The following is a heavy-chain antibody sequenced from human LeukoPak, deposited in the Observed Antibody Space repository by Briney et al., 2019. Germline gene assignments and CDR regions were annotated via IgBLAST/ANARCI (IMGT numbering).Heavy chain of an antibody. V-gene: IGHV4-34*01. CDR3: ARRPQFTMVRGVPLLGYYMDV. J-gene: IGHJ6*03. CDR1: GGSFSGYY. D-gene: IGHD3-10*01. CDR2: INHSGST. Sequence: SETLSLTCAVYGGSFSGYYWSWISQPPGKGLEWIGEINHSGSTNYNPSLKSRVTISVDTSKNQFSLKLSSVTAADTAVYYCARRPQFTMVRGVPLLGYYMDVWGKGTTVTVSS.